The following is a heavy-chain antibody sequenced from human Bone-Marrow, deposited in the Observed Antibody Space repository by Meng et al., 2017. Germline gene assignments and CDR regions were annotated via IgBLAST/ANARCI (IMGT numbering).Heavy chain of an antibody. CDR3: ARVGGVTMGAFDI. Sequence: GGSLRLSCAASGFTFSSYSMNWVRQTPGEGLVWVSRINTDASITTYADSVKGRFTISRDDAKNTVYLQMNSLRAEDTAVYYCARVGGVTMGAFDIWGQGTMVTVSS. CDR2: INTDASIT. J-gene: IGHJ3*02. CDR1: GFTFSSYS. D-gene: IGHD3-10*01. V-gene: IGHV3-74*03.